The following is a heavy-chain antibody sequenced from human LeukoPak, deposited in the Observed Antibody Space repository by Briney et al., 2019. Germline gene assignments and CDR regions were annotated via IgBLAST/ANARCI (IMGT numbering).Heavy chain of an antibody. Sequence: SETLSLTCTISGGSISSSSYYWDWIRQYPGKGLEWIGSIYYSGSTYYNASLKSRLFISVDTSNNQSSLRLSFVTAADTAVYYCARRRYYDSTGYLDWGQGTLITVSS. V-gene: IGHV4-39*01. CDR3: ARRRYYDSTGYLD. J-gene: IGHJ1*01. CDR1: GGSISSSSYY. CDR2: IYYSGST. D-gene: IGHD3-22*01.